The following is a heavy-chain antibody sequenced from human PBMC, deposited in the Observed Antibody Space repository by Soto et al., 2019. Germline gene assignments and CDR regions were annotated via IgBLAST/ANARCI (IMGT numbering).Heavy chain of an antibody. Sequence: EVQLVESGGGLVQPGGSLRLSCAASGFTFSRYWIHWVRQAPGKGLVWVSRINSDGSSTTYADSVKGRFTISRDNAKNTLYLQMNSLRAEDTGVYYCARDEIFGVVIDAFDIWGQGTMVTVSS. V-gene: IGHV3-74*01. J-gene: IGHJ3*02. D-gene: IGHD3-3*01. CDR3: ARDEIFGVVIDAFDI. CDR1: GFTFSRYW. CDR2: INSDGSST.